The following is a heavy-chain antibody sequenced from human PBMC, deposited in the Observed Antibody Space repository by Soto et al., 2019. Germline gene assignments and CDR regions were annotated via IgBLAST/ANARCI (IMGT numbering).Heavy chain of an antibody. V-gene: IGHV3-30-3*01. CDR2: ISYDGSNK. J-gene: IGHJ4*02. CDR1: GFTFSSYA. Sequence: QVQLVESGGGVVQLGRSLRLSCAASGFTFSSYAMHWVRQAPGKGLEWVAVISYDGSNKYYADSVKGRFTISRDNSKNTLYLQMNSLRAEDTAVYYCARDEWGYSGYTYYWGQGTLVTVSS. D-gene: IGHD5-12*01. CDR3: ARDEWGYSGYTYY.